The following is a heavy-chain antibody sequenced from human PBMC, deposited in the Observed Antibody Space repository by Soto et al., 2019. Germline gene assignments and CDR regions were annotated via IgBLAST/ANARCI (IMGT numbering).Heavy chain of an antibody. Sequence: QVQLQESGPGLVKPSETLSLTCTVSGGSISSYYWSWIRQPPGKGLEWIGYIYYSGSTNYNPSLKSRVTISVDTSKNQFARKLSSVTAADTAVYYCAREGPTGTIGLYYYYGMDVWGQGTTVTVSS. D-gene: IGHD1-7*01. CDR1: GGSISSYY. J-gene: IGHJ6*02. CDR2: IYYSGST. V-gene: IGHV4-59*01. CDR3: AREGPTGTIGLYYYYGMDV.